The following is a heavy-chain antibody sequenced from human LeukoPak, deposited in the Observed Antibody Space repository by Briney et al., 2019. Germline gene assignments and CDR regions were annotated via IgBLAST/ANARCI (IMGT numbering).Heavy chain of an antibody. Sequence: SETLSLTCTVSGYSISSGYYWGWIRQPPGKGLEWIGRIYTSGSTNYNPSLKSRVTMSVDTSKNQFSLKLSSVTAADTAVYYCARDRYYYDSSGHYRLDYWGQGTLVTVSS. D-gene: IGHD3-22*01. J-gene: IGHJ4*02. V-gene: IGHV4-38-2*02. CDR2: IYTSGST. CDR3: ARDRYYYDSSGHYRLDY. CDR1: GYSISSGYY.